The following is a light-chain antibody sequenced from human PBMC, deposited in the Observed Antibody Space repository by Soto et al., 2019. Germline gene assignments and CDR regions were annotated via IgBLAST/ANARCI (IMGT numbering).Light chain of an antibody. CDR1: QSISIY. CDR3: QQTYSGPLT. CDR2: TAS. V-gene: IGKV1-39*01. J-gene: IGKJ4*01. Sequence: DIQMTQSPSSLSASVGDRVTITFRASQSISIYLNWYQQKPGKAPKVLIYTASSLQSGVPSRFSGIGSGTDFTLSISSLQPEDFATYYCQQTYSGPLTFAGGTKVDIK.